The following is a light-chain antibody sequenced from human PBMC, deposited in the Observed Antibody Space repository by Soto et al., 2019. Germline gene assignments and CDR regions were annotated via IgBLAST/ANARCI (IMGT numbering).Light chain of an antibody. Sequence: DVVMTQSPLSLPVTLGQPASISSRSSRSLVYSDGNAYLNWFQQRPGQSPRRLIYKASNRDSGVPDRFSGSGSGTDFTLQISRVEAEDVGVYYCMQATHGPPTFGRGTRVEIK. J-gene: IGKJ1*01. CDR1: RSLVYSDGNAY. CDR2: KAS. V-gene: IGKV2-30*01. CDR3: MQATHGPPT.